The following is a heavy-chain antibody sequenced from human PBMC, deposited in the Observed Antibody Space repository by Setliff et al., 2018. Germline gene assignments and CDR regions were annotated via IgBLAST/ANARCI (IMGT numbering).Heavy chain of an antibody. CDR2: IYHSGST. CDR3: ARVRNTQNGFFDY. Sequence: SETLSLTCTVSGYSISSGYYWGWIRQPPGKGLEWIGSIYHSGSTYYNPSLKSRVTISVDTSKNQLSLMLTSVTAADTAIYYCARVRNTQNGFFDYWSQGTLVTVSS. V-gene: IGHV4-38-2*02. CDR1: GYSISSGYY. D-gene: IGHD1-1*01. J-gene: IGHJ4*02.